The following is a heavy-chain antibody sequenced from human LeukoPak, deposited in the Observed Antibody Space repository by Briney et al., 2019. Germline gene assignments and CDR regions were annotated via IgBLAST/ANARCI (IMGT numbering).Heavy chain of an antibody. Sequence: GGSLRLSCAASGFTFSSYGMHWVRQAPGKGLEWVAVISYDGSNKYYADSVKGRFTISRDNSKNTLYLQMNSLRAEDTAVYYCAKLGYDSSGYYPDFDYWGQGTLVTVSS. CDR1: GFTFSSYG. CDR2: ISYDGSNK. V-gene: IGHV3-30*18. D-gene: IGHD3-22*01. J-gene: IGHJ4*02. CDR3: AKLGYDSSGYYPDFDY.